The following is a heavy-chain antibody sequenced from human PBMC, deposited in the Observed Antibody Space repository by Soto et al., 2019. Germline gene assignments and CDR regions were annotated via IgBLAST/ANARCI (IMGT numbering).Heavy chain of an antibody. CDR2: ISAYNGTT. J-gene: IGHJ4*02. CDR3: ARESSSSCHDY. Sequence: QVQLVQSGAEVKKPGASVKVSCKASGYTFTSYGISWVRQAPGQGLEWMGWISAYNGTTNYAQKLQGRVTMTTDTTTSTADMELRSLRSDDTAVYYCARESSSSCHDYWGQGTLVTVSS. D-gene: IGHD6-13*01. CDR1: GYTFTSYG. V-gene: IGHV1-18*01.